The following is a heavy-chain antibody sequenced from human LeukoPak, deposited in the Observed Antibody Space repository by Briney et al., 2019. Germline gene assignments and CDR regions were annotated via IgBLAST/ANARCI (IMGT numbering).Heavy chain of an antibody. CDR1: GYSISSGYY. CDR3: AGYYSSIYGMDV. Sequence: SETLFLTCTVSGYSISSGYYWGWIRQPPGKGLEWIGEINHSGSTYYNASLKSRITISVDTSKRQFSLRMNSVTAADTAVYFCAGYYSSIYGMDVWGQGTSVTVSS. J-gene: IGHJ6*02. D-gene: IGHD3-3*01. CDR2: INHSGST. V-gene: IGHV4-38-2*02.